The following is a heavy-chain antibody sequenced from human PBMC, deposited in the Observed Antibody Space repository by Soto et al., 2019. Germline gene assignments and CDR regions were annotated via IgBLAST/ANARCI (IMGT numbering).Heavy chain of an antibody. Sequence: TLSLTCTVSGGSMISYYWSWIRQPPGKALEWLALIYWDDDKRYSPSLKSRLTITKDTSKNQVVLTMTNMDPVDTATYYCAHYYGSGSYLYWGQGTLVTVSS. J-gene: IGHJ4*02. CDR3: AHYYGSGSYLY. CDR1: GGSMISYYW. V-gene: IGHV2-5*08. CDR2: IYWDDDK. D-gene: IGHD3-10*01.